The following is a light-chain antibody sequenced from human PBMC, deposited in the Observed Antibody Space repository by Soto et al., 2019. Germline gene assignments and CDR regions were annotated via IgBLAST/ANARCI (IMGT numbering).Light chain of an antibody. J-gene: IGKJ5*01. Sequence: DIVLTQSPGTLSLSPGERATLSCRASQSVASSYLAWYQQKPGQAPRLLIYSVSKRATGIPDRFSGGGSGTDFTLTISRVEPEDFAVYICQQYDVSPITFGQGTRLQIK. CDR2: SVS. CDR1: QSVASSY. V-gene: IGKV3-20*01. CDR3: QQYDVSPIT.